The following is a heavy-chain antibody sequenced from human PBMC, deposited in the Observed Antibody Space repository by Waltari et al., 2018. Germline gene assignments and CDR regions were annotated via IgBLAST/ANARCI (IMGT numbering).Heavy chain of an antibody. CDR2: INHSGST. CDR3: ARVDDIRYGSGSYYKWYYYYYMDV. V-gene: IGHV4-34*01. J-gene: IGHJ6*03. CDR1: GGSFSGYY. D-gene: IGHD3-10*01. Sequence: QVQLQQWGAGLLKPSETLSLTCAVYGGSFSGYYWSWIRQPPGKGLEWMGEINHSGSTNYNPSLKSRVTISVDTSKNQFSLKLSSVTAADTAVYYCARVDDIRYGSGSYYKWYYYYYMDVWGKGTTVTVSS.